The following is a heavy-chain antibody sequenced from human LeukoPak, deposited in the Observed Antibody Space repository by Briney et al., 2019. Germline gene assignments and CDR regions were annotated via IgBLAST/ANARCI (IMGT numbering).Heavy chain of an antibody. Sequence: SETLSLTCTVSGGSVSSGGYYWSWIRQHPGKGLEWIGYIYYSGSTYYNPSLKSRVTISVDTSKNQFSLKLSSVTAADTAVYYCARGHMMVVVNWFDSWGQGTLVTVSS. D-gene: IGHD3-22*01. V-gene: IGHV4-31*03. CDR3: ARGHMMVVVNWFDS. CDR2: IYYSGST. CDR1: GGSVSSGGYY. J-gene: IGHJ5*01.